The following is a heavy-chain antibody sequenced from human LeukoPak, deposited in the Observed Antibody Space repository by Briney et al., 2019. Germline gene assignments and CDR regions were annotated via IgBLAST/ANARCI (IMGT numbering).Heavy chain of an antibody. CDR3: ARDFLIPFDY. CDR1: GFTFSSYG. V-gene: IGHV3-33*01. CDR2: IWYDGSNK. J-gene: IGHJ4*02. D-gene: IGHD2-2*02. Sequence: GRSLRLSCAASGFTFSSYGMHWVRQAPGKGLEWVAVIWYDGSNKYYADSVKGRFTIPRDNSKNTLYLQMNSLRAEDTAVYYCARDFLIPFDYWGQGTLVTVSS.